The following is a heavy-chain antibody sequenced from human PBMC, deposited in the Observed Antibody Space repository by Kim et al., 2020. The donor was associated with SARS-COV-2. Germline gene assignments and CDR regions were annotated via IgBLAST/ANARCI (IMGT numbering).Heavy chain of an antibody. J-gene: IGHJ4*02. CDR3: ARPRVRGEGYFEY. V-gene: IGHV7-4-1*02. Sequence: ASVKVSCKASGYTFTTYPMNWVRQAPGQGLEWMGWIITNTGNPTYVQGFTGRFVFSLDTSVSTAYLQISSLKAEDTAVYYCARPRVRGEGYFEYWGQGTLVTVSS. CDR2: IITNTGNP. D-gene: IGHD3-10*01. CDR1: GYTFTTYP.